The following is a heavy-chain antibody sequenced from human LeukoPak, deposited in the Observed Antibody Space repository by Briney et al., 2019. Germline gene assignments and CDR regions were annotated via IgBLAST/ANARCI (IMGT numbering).Heavy chain of an antibody. Sequence: PGRSLRLSCAASGFTFSGSSMHWVRQASGKGLEWVGRVRNKANSYATEYAASVKGRFTISRDDSSNTAYLQMNSLKIEDTAVYYCTAYDSSGYWGQGTLVTVSS. V-gene: IGHV3-73*01. CDR1: GFTFSGSS. CDR2: VRNKANSYAT. J-gene: IGHJ4*02. CDR3: TAYDSSGY. D-gene: IGHD3-22*01.